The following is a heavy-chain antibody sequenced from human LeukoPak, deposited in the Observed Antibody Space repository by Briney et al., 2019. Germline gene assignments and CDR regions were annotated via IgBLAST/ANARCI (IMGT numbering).Heavy chain of an antibody. J-gene: IGHJ4*02. V-gene: IGHV4-34*01. Sequence: SETLSLTCAAYGGSFSDYYWSWIRQPPGKGLEWIGEINHSGSTNYNPSLKSRVTISVDTSKNQFSLKLTSVTAADTAVYYCARQQLLRAFYDYWGQGTLVTVSS. CDR1: GGSFSDYY. CDR2: INHSGST. CDR3: ARQQLLRAFYDY. D-gene: IGHD6-13*01.